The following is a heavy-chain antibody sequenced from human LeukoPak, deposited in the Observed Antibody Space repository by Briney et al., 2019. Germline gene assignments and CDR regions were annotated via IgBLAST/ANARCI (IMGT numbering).Heavy chain of an antibody. V-gene: IGHV4-4*02. CDR2: IYHSGST. D-gene: IGHD5-18*01. J-gene: IGHJ4*02. CDR3: ARGRSYGLRGVVAGLDY. Sequence: SETLSLTCAVSGGSISSSNWWSWVRQPPGKGLEWIGEIYHSGSTNYNPSLKSRVTISVDTSKNQFSLKLSSVTAADTAVYYCARGRSYGLRGVVAGLDYWGQGTLVTVSS. CDR1: GGSISSSNW.